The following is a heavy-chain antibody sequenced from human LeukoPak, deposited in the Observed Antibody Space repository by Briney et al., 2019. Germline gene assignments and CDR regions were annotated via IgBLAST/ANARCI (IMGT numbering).Heavy chain of an antibody. D-gene: IGHD2-2*01. J-gene: IGHJ4*02. CDR2: IYYSGST. CDR3: ARYCSSTSCYSDY. V-gene: IGHV4-31*03. Sequence: SETLSLTCTVSGGSISSGGHYWSWIRQHPGKGLEWIGYIYYSGSTYYNPSLKSRVTISVDTSKNQFSLKLSSVTAADTAVYYCARYCSSTSCYSDYWGQGTLVTVSS. CDR1: GGSISSGGHY.